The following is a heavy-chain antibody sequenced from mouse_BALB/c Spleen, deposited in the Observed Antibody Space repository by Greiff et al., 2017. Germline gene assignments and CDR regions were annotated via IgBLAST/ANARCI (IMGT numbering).Heavy chain of an antibody. J-gene: IGHJ4*01. V-gene: IGHV5-9-3*01. CDR2: ISSGGSYT. D-gene: IGHD1-1*01. CDR3: ARPDTTFLYYAMDY. Sequence: EVKLVESGGGLVKPGGSLKLSCAASGFTFSSYAMSWVRQTPEKRLEWVATISSGGSYTYYPDSMKGRFTISRDNAKNTLYLQISSLRSEDTAMYYCARPDTTFLYYAMDYWGQGTSVTVSS. CDR1: GFTFSSYA.